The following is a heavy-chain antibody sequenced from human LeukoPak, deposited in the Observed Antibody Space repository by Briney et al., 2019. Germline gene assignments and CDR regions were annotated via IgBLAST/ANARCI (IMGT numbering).Heavy chain of an antibody. CDR2: IYWDDDK. J-gene: IGHJ3*02. V-gene: IGHV2-5*02. D-gene: IGHD3-22*01. Sequence: SGPTLVNPTQTLTLTCTFSGFSLSTSGVGVGWIRQPPGKALEWLALIYWDDDKRYSPSLKSRLTITKDTSKNQVVLAMTNMDPVDTATYYCAHSDLYYYDSSGPYTDAFDIWGQGTMVTVSS. CDR1: GFSLSTSGVG. CDR3: AHSDLYYYDSSGPYTDAFDI.